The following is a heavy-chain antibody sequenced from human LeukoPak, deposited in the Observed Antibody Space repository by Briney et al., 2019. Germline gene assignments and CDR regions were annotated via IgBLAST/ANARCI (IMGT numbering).Heavy chain of an antibody. CDR2: ISWYGGST. D-gene: IGHD3-10*01. Sequence: GSLRLSCAASGFTFDDYAMHWVRQAPGKGLEWFSLISWYGGSTYYADSVKGRFTISRDNSKNSLYLQMNSLRAEDTALYYCAKDSGSGSYYSYFDYWGQGTLVTVSS. V-gene: IGHV3-43D*04. CDR1: GFTFDDYA. J-gene: IGHJ4*02. CDR3: AKDSGSGSYYSYFDY.